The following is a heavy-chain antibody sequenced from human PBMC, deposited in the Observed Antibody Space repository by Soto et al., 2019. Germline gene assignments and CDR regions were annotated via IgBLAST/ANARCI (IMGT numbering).Heavy chain of an antibody. V-gene: IGHV1-69*13. CDR3: ARDVGIVVVVAAKTYYYYGMAV. CDR1: GGTFSSYA. Sequence: SVKVSCKASGGTFSSYAISWVRQAPGQGLEWMGGIIPIFGTANYAQKFQGRVTITADESTSTAYMELSSLRSEDTAVYYCARDVGIVVVVAAKTYYYYGMAVWGQGTMVTVSS. CDR2: IIPIFGTA. D-gene: IGHD2-15*01. J-gene: IGHJ6*02.